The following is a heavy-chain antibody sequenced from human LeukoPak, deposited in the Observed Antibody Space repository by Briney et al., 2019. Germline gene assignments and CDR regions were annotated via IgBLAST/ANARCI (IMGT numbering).Heavy chain of an antibody. Sequence: SQTLSLTCDISGDTVSSNSAAWSWIRQSPSRGLEWLRRTYYRSKWFNDYAMSVKGRMTINPDTSKNQFSLQLNSVTPGDTAVYYCARDLHELELYYFDSWGQGTLVIVSS. CDR2: TYYRSKWFN. CDR1: GDTVSSNSAA. D-gene: IGHD1-7*01. V-gene: IGHV6-1*01. J-gene: IGHJ4*02. CDR3: ARDLHELELYYFDS.